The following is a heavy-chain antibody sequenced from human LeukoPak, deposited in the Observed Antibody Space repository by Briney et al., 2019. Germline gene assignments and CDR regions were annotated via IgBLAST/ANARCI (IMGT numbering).Heavy chain of an antibody. V-gene: IGHV1-8*03. Sequence: VASVKVSCKASGYTFTSYDINWVRQATGQGLEWMGWMNPNSGSTGYAQKFQGRVTITRNTSISTAYMELSSLRSEDTAVYYCARLPHTKYSINAFDIWGQGTMVTVSS. CDR2: MNPNSGST. CDR1: GYTFTSYD. CDR3: ARLPHTKYSINAFDI. D-gene: IGHD6-6*01. J-gene: IGHJ3*02.